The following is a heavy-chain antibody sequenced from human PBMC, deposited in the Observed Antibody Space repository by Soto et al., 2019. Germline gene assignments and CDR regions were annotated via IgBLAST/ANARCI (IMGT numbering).Heavy chain of an antibody. V-gene: IGHV3-30-3*01. CDR2: ISYDGSNK. CDR1: GFTFSSYA. CDR3: ARERFDP. J-gene: IGHJ5*02. Sequence: GGSLRLSCAASGFTFSSYAMHWVRQAPGKGLEWVAVISYDGSNKYYADSVKGRFTISRDNSKNTLYLQMNSLRAEDTAVYYCARERFDPWGQGTLVTVSS.